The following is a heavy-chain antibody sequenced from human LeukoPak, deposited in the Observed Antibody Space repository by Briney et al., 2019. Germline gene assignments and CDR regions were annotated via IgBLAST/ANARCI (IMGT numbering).Heavy chain of an antibody. D-gene: IGHD1-26*01. CDR3: ARGGSYLSAFDI. CDR1: GFTVSSNY. J-gene: IGHJ3*02. CDR2: IYSGGST. V-gene: IGHV3-53*01. Sequence: PGGSLRLSCAASGFTVSSNYMSWVRQAPGKGLEWVSIIYSGGSTFYADSVKGRFTISRDNSKNTLYLQMNSLKAEDTAVYYCARGGSYLSAFDIWGQGTMVTVSS.